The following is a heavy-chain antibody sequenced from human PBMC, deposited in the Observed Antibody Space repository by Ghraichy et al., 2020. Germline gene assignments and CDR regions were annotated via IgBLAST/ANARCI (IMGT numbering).Heavy chain of an antibody. CDR1: GYTFTGYY. D-gene: IGHD5-12*01. CDR3: ARACGYSGYDKGGRCAFDI. CDR2: INPNSGGT. J-gene: IGHJ3*02. V-gene: IGHV1-2*06. Sequence: ASVKVSCKASGYTFTGYYMHWVRQAPGQGLEWMGRINPNSGGTNYAQKFQGRVTMTRDTSISTAYMELSRLRSDDTAVYYCARACGYSGYDKGGRCAFDIWGQGTMVTVSS.